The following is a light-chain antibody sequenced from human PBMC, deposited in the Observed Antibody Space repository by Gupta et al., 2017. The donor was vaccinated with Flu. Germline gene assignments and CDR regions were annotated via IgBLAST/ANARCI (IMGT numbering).Light chain of an antibody. CDR1: KNSYSN. CDR2: DTF. V-gene: IGKV3-11*01. Sequence: PATLSLSAGETASLSCRARKNSYSNLAWYQQEPGRAPRLLIYDTFSRASGIPARFSGSGSGTDFTLTISSLEPEDFAVYYCQQYGNWPQTFGQGTRVEIK. CDR3: QQYGNWPQT. J-gene: IGKJ1*01.